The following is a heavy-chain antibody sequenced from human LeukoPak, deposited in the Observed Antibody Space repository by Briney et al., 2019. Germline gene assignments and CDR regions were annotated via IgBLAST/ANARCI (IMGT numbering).Heavy chain of an antibody. CDR3: ARVRTYSSGWYHLDY. Sequence: ASVNASCKASGYTFTGYYMHWVRQAPGQGLEWMGWINPNSGGTNYAQKFQGRVTMTRDTSISTAYMELSRLRSDDTAVYYCARVRTYSSGWYHLDYWGQGTLVTVSS. D-gene: IGHD6-19*01. CDR2: INPNSGGT. J-gene: IGHJ4*02. V-gene: IGHV1-2*02. CDR1: GYTFTGYY.